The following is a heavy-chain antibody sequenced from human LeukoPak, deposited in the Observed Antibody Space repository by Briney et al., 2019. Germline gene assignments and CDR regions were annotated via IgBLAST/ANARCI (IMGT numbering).Heavy chain of an antibody. CDR1: GGSISSSSYF. CDR2: IYYSGST. J-gene: IGHJ4*02. Sequence: PSETLSLTCSVSGGSISSSSYFWGWIRQPPGKGLEWIGYIYYSGSTNYNPSLKSRVTMSVGTSKNQFSLKLSSVTAADTAVYYCAREDTSGYWYFDYWAQGTLVTVSS. CDR3: AREDTSGYWYFDY. V-gene: IGHV4-61*05. D-gene: IGHD3-22*01.